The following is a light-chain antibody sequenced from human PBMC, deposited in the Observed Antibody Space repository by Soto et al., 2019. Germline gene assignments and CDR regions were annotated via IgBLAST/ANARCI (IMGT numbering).Light chain of an antibody. J-gene: IGKJ1*01. V-gene: IGKV3-15*01. Sequence: FVVTQSPDTLSLSPGETATLSCRASQSVSSSVAWYQHKPGQSPRLVVYSGYKRSPGIPARFSGSGSGTDFTLTISSLESDDFATYYCQQYETFSGTFGPATKVDIK. CDR3: QQYETFSGT. CDR1: QSVSSS. CDR2: SGY.